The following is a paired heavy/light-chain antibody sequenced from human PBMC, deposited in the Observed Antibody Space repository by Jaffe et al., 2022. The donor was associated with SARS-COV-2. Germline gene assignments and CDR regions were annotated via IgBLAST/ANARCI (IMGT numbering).Heavy chain of an antibody. D-gene: IGHD3-10*02. CDR3: AREQLFGNSIPIRGGFDL. CDR1: GFSVSSNF. V-gene: IGHV3-66*02. Sequence: EERLVESGGGLVQPGGSLRLSCGASGFSVSSNFMTWVRQTPGKGLEWVSSLYRSGATHYAKSVKGRFAISRDISKNSLSLQMNNLTAEDSAVYYCAREQLFGNSIPIRGGFDLWGQGTRVAVSS. J-gene: IGHJ3*01. CDR2: LYRSGAT.
Light chain of an antibody. CDR3: QQYNNWPPWT. V-gene: IGKV3-15*01. Sequence: VMTQSPATLSVSPGETATLSCRASQYVSTNLAWYQQTPGQAPRLLIYGASTRATGIPARFSGSGSGTEFTLTISSLQSEDFALYYCQQYNNWPPWTFGQGTKVEIK. J-gene: IGKJ1*01. CDR1: QYVSTN. CDR2: GAS.